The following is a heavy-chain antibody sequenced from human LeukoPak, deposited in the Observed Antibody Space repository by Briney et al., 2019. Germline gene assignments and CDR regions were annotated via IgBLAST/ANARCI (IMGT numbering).Heavy chain of an antibody. CDR3: ARGGHRQKEF. D-gene: IGHD3-10*01. CDR1: GFTLSSYW. J-gene: IGHJ4*02. V-gene: IGHV3-7*01. CDR2: IKPDGSDK. Sequence: NPGGSLRLSCAASGFTLSSYWMTWVRQSPGKGLEWVAIIKPDGSDKYYVDSVKGRFTVSRDNAKNSLYLQMSSLRVEDTAVYYCARGGHRQKEFWGQGTLVTVSS.